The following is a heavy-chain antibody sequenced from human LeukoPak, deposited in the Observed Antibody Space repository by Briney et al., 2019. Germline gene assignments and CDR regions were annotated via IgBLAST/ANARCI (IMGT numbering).Heavy chain of an antibody. V-gene: IGHV3-7*01. J-gene: IGHJ6*03. CDR2: IKPDGRDK. CDR1: GLFFSTNW. D-gene: IGHD3-10*01. CDR3: ARGPATYYYGSGSPNTQPRFPNYYYMDV. Sequence: PGGSLRLSCAASGLFFSTNWMSWVRQAPGKGLEWVATIKPDGRDKYYVDSVKGRFTMSRDNGKNSVYLQMNSLRAEDTAVYYCARGPATYYYGSGSPNTQPRFPNYYYMDVWGKGTTVTISS.